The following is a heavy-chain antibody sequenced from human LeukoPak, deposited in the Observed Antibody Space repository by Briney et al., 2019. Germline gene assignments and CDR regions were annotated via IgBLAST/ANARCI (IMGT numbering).Heavy chain of an antibody. J-gene: IGHJ3*02. D-gene: IGHD6-6*01. CDR3: ARDKVEYSSSSGFPPRSRDAFDI. Sequence: PGGSLRLSCAASGFTFSDYYMSWIRQAPGKGLEWISYISSGGTTIYYADSVKGRFTISRDNAKNSLYLQMNSLRAEDTAVYYCARDKVEYSSSSGFPPRSRDAFDIWGQGTMVTVSS. CDR1: GFTFSDYY. V-gene: IGHV3-11*04. CDR2: ISSGGTTI.